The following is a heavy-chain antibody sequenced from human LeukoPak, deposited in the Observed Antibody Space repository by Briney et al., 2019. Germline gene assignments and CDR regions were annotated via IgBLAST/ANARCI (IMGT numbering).Heavy chain of an antibody. V-gene: IGHV1-2*02. CDR2: INPNSGGT. CDR3: AKGLELPGAFHV. Sequence: ASVKVSCKASGYTFTGYYMHWVRQAPGQGVEWMGWINPNSGGTNYAQKFQGRLTMTSDTSISTAYMELSRLRSDDTVVYYCAKGLELPGAFHVWGQGTMVTVSS. CDR1: GYTFTGYY. D-gene: IGHD1-7*01. J-gene: IGHJ3*01.